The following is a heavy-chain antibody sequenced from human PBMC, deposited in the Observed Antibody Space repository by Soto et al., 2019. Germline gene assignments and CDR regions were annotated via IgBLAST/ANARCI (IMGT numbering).Heavy chain of an antibody. CDR2: IYHSGST. Sequence: SETLSLTCTVSGASISNYYWSWIRQPPGKGLEWIGYIYHSGSTKYNPSLKSRVTISVAPSKNQFSLRLSSVTAADSAVYYCARSGDYTNYYYYYMDVWGKGTTVTVSS. J-gene: IGHJ6*03. CDR1: GASISNYY. CDR3: ARSGDYTNYYYYYMDV. V-gene: IGHV4-59*08. D-gene: IGHD4-17*01.